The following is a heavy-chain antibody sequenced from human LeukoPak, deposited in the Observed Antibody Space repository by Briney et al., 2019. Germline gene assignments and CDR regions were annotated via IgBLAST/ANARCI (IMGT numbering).Heavy chain of an antibody. J-gene: IGHJ5*01. CDR3: ASALLEWFDY. CDR1: GFTFSSYA. Sequence: GGSLRLSCAGSGFTFSSYAMHWVRQAPGKGLEWVAVISHDGTNKYYADSVKGRFTISRDNSKNTLYLQMNSLRAEDTAVYYCASALLEWFDYWGQGTLVTVSS. D-gene: IGHD3-3*01. CDR2: ISHDGTNK. V-gene: IGHV3-30-3*01.